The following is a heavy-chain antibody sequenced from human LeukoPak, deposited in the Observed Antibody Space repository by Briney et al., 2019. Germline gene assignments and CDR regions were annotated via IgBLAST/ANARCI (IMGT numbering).Heavy chain of an antibody. J-gene: IGHJ2*01. CDR1: GYSFTSYW. Sequence: GESLKISCKGSGYSFTSYWIGWVRQMPGKGLEWMRIIYPGDSDTRYSPSFQGQVTISADKSISTAFLRWTSLKASDTAIYYCARGRGTGSPIGPRYFDLWGRGTLVTVSS. D-gene: IGHD3-10*01. CDR2: IYPGDSDT. V-gene: IGHV5-51*01. CDR3: ARGRGTGSPIGPRYFDL.